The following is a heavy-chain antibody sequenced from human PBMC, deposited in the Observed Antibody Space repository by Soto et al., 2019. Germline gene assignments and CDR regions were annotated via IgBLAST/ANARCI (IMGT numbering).Heavy chain of an antibody. CDR3: ARGHYYGSGSYLPDYYYYGMDV. D-gene: IGHD3-10*01. CDR2: MNPNSGNT. Sequence: ASVKVSCKASGYTFTSYDINWVRQATGQGLEWMGWMNPNSGNTGYAQKFQGRVTMTRNTSISTAYMELSSLRFEDTAVYYCARGHYYGSGSYLPDYYYYGMDVWGQGTTVTVSS. V-gene: IGHV1-8*01. CDR1: GYTFTSYD. J-gene: IGHJ6*02.